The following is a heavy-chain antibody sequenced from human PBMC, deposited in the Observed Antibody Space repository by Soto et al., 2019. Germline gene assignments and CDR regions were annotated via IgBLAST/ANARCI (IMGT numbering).Heavy chain of an antibody. CDR1: GFTFSSYA. CDR2: ISYDGSNK. J-gene: IGHJ6*02. CDR3: ARDPDKPIVATIADYYYGMDV. Sequence: QVQLVESGGGVVQPGRSLRLSCAASGFTFSSYAMHWFRQASGKGLEWVAVISYDGSNKYYADSVKGRFTISRDNSKNTLYLQMNSLRAGDTAVYYCARDPDKPIVATIADYYYGMDVWGQGTTVTVSS. V-gene: IGHV3-30-3*01. D-gene: IGHD5-12*01.